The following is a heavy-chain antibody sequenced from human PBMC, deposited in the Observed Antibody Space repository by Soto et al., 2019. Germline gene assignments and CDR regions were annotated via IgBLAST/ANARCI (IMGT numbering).Heavy chain of an antibody. Sequence: SSETLSLTCTVSGDSINNYYWNWIRQAPGKGLEWIGYIYYTGNSDYNPSLKSRVSISVDTSKNHFSLKLSSVTAADTAVYYCARDTGSYYGDVDYYYYGMDVWGQGTTVTVSS. CDR3: ARDTGSYYGDVDYYYYGMDV. V-gene: IGHV4-59*01. CDR1: GDSINNYY. D-gene: IGHD4-17*01. J-gene: IGHJ6*02. CDR2: IYYTGNS.